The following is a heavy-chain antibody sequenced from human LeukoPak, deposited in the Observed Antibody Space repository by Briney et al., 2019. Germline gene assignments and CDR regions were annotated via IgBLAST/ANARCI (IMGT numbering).Heavy chain of an antibody. J-gene: IGHJ4*02. CDR3: AREVATTRKFDC. V-gene: IGHV4-61*01. CDR2: AYHSGNT. Sequence: SETLSLTCTVSGVSVSGGSYYWTWIRQPPGKGLEWIGYAYHSGNTNYNPSLKSRVTISVDTSKNQFSLKLNSVTAADTAVYYCAREVATTRKFDCWGQGTLVIVSS. CDR1: GVSVSGGSYY. D-gene: IGHD5-12*01.